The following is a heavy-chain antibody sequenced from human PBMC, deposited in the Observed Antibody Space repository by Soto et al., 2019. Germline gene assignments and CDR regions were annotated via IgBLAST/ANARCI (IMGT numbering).Heavy chain of an antibody. CDR3: ARSMGGTKVTNWFDP. CDR1: ADTFNSYS. D-gene: IGHD4-17*01. CDR2: ITPVFGTA. V-gene: IGHV1-69*01. Sequence: QVQLVQSGAEVKKPGSSVKVSCKASADTFNSYSLSWLRQAPGQRLEWMGGITPVFGTADYAQSFEDRLKITADDSTSRVYMALSMLRSDDSAVYYCARSMGGTKVTNWFDPCGQVALVTVS. J-gene: IGHJ5*02.